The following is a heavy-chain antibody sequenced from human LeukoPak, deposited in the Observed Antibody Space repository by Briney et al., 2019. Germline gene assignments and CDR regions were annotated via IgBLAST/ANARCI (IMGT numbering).Heavy chain of an antibody. V-gene: IGHV2-5*01. D-gene: IGHD3-10*01. J-gene: IGHJ4*02. CDR1: GGSINNYYW. CDR3: AHLSGGY. Sequence: TLSLTCTVSGGSINNYYWSWIRQPPGKALEWLALIYWNDDKRYSPSLKSRLTITKDTSKNQVVLTMTNMDPVDTATYYCAHLSGGYWGQGTLVTVSS. CDR2: IYWNDDK.